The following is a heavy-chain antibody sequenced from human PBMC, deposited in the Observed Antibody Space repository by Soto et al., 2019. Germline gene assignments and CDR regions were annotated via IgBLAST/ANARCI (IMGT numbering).Heavy chain of an antibody. Sequence: SETLSLTCAVSGGSISSGGYSWSWIRQPPGKGLEWIGYIYHSGSTYYNPSLKSRVTISVDRSKNQFSLKLSSVTAADTAVYYCARTDSGTFGPWGQGTLVTVSS. CDR1: GGSISSGGYS. CDR2: IYHSGST. CDR3: ARTDSGTFGP. V-gene: IGHV4-30-2*01. J-gene: IGHJ5*02. D-gene: IGHD1-7*01.